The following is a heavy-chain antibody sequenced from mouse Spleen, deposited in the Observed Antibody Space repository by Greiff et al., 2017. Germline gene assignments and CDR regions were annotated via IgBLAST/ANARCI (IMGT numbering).Heavy chain of an antibody. D-gene: IGHD2-4*01. J-gene: IGHJ3*01. V-gene: IGHV1-54*01. CDR2: INPGSGGT. CDR3: ARSTMITPWFAY. Sequence: VQLQQSGAELVRPGPSVKVSCKASGYAFTNYLIEWVKQRPGQGLEWIGVINPGSGGTNYNEKFKGKATLTADKSSSTAYMQLSSLTSEDSAVYFCARSTMITPWFAYWGQGTLVTVSA. CDR1: GYAFTNYL.